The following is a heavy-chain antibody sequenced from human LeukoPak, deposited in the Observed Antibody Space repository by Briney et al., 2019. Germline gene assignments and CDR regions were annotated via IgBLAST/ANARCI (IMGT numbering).Heavy chain of an antibody. Sequence: ASVKVSCKASGYTFTSYDINWVRQATGQGLEWMGWMNTNSGNTGYAQKFQGRVTMTRNTSISKAYMELSSLRSEDTAVYYCARVLHRNRGVIAYWGQGTLVTVSS. V-gene: IGHV1-8*01. CDR3: ARVLHRNRGVIAY. CDR1: GYTFTSYD. J-gene: IGHJ4*02. CDR2: MNTNSGNT. D-gene: IGHD3-10*01.